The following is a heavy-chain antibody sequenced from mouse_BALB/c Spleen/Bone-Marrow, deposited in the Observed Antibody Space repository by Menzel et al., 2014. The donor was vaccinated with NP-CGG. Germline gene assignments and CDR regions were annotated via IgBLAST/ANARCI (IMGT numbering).Heavy chain of an antibody. CDR3: ARDSFLITRALDY. V-gene: IGHV2-6-7*01. Sequence: QVQLQQSGPGLVAPTQSLSITCTVSGSSLTGYGVSWVRQPPGKGLEWLGMIWGDGSTDYNLALKSRLSISRDNSKSQVFLKMNSLQTDDTARYYCARDSFLITRALDYWGQGTSVTVSS. CDR2: IWGDGST. D-gene: IGHD2-4*01. J-gene: IGHJ4*01. CDR1: GSSLTGYG.